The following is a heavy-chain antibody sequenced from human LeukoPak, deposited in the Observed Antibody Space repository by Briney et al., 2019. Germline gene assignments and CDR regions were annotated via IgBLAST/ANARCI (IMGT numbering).Heavy chain of an antibody. D-gene: IGHD6-19*01. CDR2: ISSSSSYI. J-gene: IGHJ4*02. V-gene: IGHV3-21*01. CDR3: ARDSGYSSGWPARGIDY. Sequence: GGSLRLSCAASGFTFSSYSMNWVRQAPGKGLEWVSSISSSSSYIYYADSVKGRFTISRDNAKNSLYLQMNSLRAEDTAVYYCARDSGYSSGWPARGIDYWGQGTLVTVSS. CDR1: GFTFSSYS.